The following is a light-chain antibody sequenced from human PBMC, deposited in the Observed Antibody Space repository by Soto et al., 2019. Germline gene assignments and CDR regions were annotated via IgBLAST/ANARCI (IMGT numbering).Light chain of an antibody. V-gene: IGKV1-5*01. CDR2: DAS. Sequence: DIQMTQSPSTLSASVGDRVTITCRASQSISSWLAWYQQKPGKAPKLLIYDASNLESGVPSRFSGSGSGTEFTLTISSLQPDDFATYYCQQANTFALTFGGGTKVDI. CDR1: QSISSW. J-gene: IGKJ4*01. CDR3: QQANTFALT.